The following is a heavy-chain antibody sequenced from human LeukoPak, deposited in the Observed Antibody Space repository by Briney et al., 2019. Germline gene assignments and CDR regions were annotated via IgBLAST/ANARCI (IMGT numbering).Heavy chain of an antibody. D-gene: IGHD4-23*01. V-gene: IGHV3-7*01. CDR2: INRDGTET. Sequence: GGSLRLSCAASGFTFTGFFMSWLRQAPGKGLEWVANINRDGTETYYVGSVKGRFTISIDNAKNSVYLQMNSLRTEDTAIYYCARSRWPEDLWGQGTLVTVSS. J-gene: IGHJ5*02. CDR3: ARSRWPEDL. CDR1: GFTFTGFF.